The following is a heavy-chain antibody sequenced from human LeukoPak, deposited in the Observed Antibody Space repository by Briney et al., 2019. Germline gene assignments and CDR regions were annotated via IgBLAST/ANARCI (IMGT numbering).Heavy chain of an antibody. D-gene: IGHD3-3*01. V-gene: IGHV1-2*02. CDR2: INPLSGGP. CDR3: AREGIKIFGGWAQFDP. Sequence: ASVKVSCKASGYTFTDNYIHWVRQAPGQGLEWMGWINPLSGGPMYAQKFQGRVTMTRDTSLSTAYIELNGLKSDDTAIYYCAREGIKIFGGWAQFDPWGQGTLVTVS. J-gene: IGHJ5*02. CDR1: GYTFTDNY.